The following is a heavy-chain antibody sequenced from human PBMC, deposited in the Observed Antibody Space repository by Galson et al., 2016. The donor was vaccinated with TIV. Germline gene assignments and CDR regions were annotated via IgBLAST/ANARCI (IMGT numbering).Heavy chain of an antibody. CDR2: ITWNSDKI. CDR3: SRDLTTGNPGYDY. J-gene: IGHJ4*02. Sequence: SLRLSCAASGFTFDDYAFHWVRQGPGKGLEWVSNITWNSDKIVYMDSVKGRFTMSRDNAKNSLSLQMNSLRAEDTAMYYCSRDLTTGNPGYDYWGQGTLVTVSS. V-gene: IGHV3-9*01. CDR1: GFTFDDYA. D-gene: IGHD1-1*01.